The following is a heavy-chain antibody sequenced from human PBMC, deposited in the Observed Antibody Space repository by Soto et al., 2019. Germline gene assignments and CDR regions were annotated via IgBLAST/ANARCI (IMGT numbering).Heavy chain of an antibody. D-gene: IGHD3-22*01. CDR2: ISGSGGST. CDR1: GFTFSSYA. V-gene: IGHV3-23*01. J-gene: IGHJ4*02. CDR3: AKDARKYYYDSSGYRPFDY. Sequence: GGSLRLSCAASGFTFSSYAMSWVRQAPGKGLEWVSAISGSGGSTYYADSVKGRFTISRDNSKNTLYLQMNSLRAEDTAVYYCAKDARKYYYDSSGYRPFDYWGQGTLVTVSS.